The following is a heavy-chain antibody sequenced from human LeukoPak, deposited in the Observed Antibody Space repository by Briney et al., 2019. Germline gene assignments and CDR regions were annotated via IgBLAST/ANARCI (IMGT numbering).Heavy chain of an antibody. CDR1: GFTFSSQS. CDR3: ARVSAVAGTYYFDY. CDR2: ISTSSSYI. V-gene: IGHV3-21*04. Sequence: PGGSLRLSCAASGFTFSSQSMNWVRQAPGKGLEWVSSISTSSSYIYYADSVKGRFTISRDNAKSSLYLQMNSLRAEDTAVYYCARVSAVAGTYYFDYWGQGTLVTVSS. J-gene: IGHJ4*02. D-gene: IGHD6-19*01.